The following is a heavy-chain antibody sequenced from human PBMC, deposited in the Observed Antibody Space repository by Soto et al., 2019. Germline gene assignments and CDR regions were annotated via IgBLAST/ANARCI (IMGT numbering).Heavy chain of an antibody. J-gene: IGHJ6*02. CDR1: GFTFSNYG. V-gene: IGHV3-33*01. CDR2: IWHDGNNK. D-gene: IGHD1-26*01. CDR3: ASDLVGASDSYGLDV. Sequence: PGGSLRLSCAASGFTFSNYGMHLVRQAPGKGLECVSIIWHDGNNKYYADSVRGRFIISRENSKNRLYLQMNSLRAEDTAVYYCASDLVGASDSYGLDVWGQGTPVPVSS.